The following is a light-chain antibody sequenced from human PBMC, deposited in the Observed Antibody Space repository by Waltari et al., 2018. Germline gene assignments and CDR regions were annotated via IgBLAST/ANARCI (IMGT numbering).Light chain of an antibody. J-gene: IGLJ3*02. CDR1: SSNIESNY. CDR3: GTWDDSLSRPV. V-gene: IGLV1-47*01. CDR2: KNN. Sequence: QSVLTQPPSASGTPGQRVTIPCSGSSSNIESNYVDWYQQFPGTAPKVLMFKNNQRPSGVSDRFSTSKSGASASLAISGLRSDDEADYYCGTWDDSLSRPVFGGGTKLTVL.